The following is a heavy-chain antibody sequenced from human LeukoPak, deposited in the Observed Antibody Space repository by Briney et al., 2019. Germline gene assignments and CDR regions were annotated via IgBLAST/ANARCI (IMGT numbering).Heavy chain of an antibody. J-gene: IGHJ3*02. Sequence: GRSLSFSCAASGFTFDDYAMHWVRQAPGKGLEWVPGISWNSGSIGYADSVKGRFTISRDNATTSLYLQMTSLSAEDTALYYCAKGGGPDIVVVPAAIGFAFDIWGQGTMVTVSS. V-gene: IGHV3-9*01. CDR2: ISWNSGSI. CDR1: GFTFDDYA. CDR3: AKGGGPDIVVVPAAIGFAFDI. D-gene: IGHD2-2*02.